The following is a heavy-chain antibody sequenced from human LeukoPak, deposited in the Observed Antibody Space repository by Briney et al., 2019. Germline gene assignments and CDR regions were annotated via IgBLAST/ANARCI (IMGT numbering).Heavy chain of an antibody. D-gene: IGHD5-18*01. Sequence: GGSLRLSCAASGFTVSSNYMSWVRQARGKGLEWVSVIYTGGSTYYADSVKGRFTISRDNSKNTLYLQMNSLRAEDTAVYYCARALQLWSPFDYWGQGTLVTVSS. CDR3: ARALQLWSPFDY. J-gene: IGHJ4*02. CDR1: GFTVSSNY. V-gene: IGHV3-66*01. CDR2: IYTGGST.